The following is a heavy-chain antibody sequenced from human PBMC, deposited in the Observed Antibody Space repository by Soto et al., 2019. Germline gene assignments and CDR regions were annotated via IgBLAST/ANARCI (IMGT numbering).Heavy chain of an antibody. V-gene: IGHV4-30-2*01. D-gene: IGHD4-17*01. CDR1: GGSISSCGYS. CDR3: ARGVTTVTTIDY. CDR2: IYHSGST. J-gene: IGHJ4*02. Sequence: QLQLQESGSGLVKPSQTLSLTCGVSGGSISSCGYSWSWIRQPPGKGLEWIGYIYHSGSTYYNPSLKRRVTISVDRSKHQFSLKLSSVTAADTAVYYCARGVTTVTTIDYWGQGTLVTVAS.